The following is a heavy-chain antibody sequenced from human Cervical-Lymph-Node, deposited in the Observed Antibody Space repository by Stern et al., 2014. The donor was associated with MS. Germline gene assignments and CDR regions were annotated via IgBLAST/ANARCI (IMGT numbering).Heavy chain of an antibody. J-gene: IGHJ4*02. CDR1: GYTLTNHY. Sequence: VQLVQSGAAVKKPGTSVKVSCKASGYTLTNHYIHWVLQAPGQGLEWMGIISPTTGTTTYAQKFRGRVTMTRDTSTSTFYMDLSSLTSEDTAFYFCTRDIASAATGFDSWGQGSLVTVSS. D-gene: IGHD1-14*01. V-gene: IGHV1-46*01. CDR2: ISPTTGTT. CDR3: TRDIASAATGFDS.